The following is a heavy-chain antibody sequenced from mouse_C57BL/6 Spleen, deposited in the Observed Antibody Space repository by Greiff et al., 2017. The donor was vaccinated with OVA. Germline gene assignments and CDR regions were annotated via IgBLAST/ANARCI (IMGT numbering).Heavy chain of an antibody. CDR2: IYPGSGNT. CDR1: GYTFTDYY. J-gene: IGHJ3*01. D-gene: IGHD1-1*01. Sequence: QVQLKESGAELVRPGASVKLSCKASGYTFTDYYINWVKQRPGQGLEWIARIYPGSGNTYYNEKFKGKATLTAEKSSSTAYMQLSSLTSEDSAVYFCARQPYYYGSSSAWFAYWGQGTLVTVSA. V-gene: IGHV1-76*01. CDR3: ARQPYYYGSSSAWFAY.